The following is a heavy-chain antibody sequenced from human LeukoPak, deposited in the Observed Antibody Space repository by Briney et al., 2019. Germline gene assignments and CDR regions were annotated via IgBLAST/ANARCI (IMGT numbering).Heavy chain of an antibody. V-gene: IGHV4-39*01. D-gene: IGHD3-9*01. CDR3: ARHRYYDILTEAFDI. J-gene: IGHJ3*02. CDR1: GGSISSSSYY. CDR2: IYHSGST. Sequence: TSETLSLTCTVSGGSISSSSYYWGWIRQPPGKGLEWIGSIYHSGSTYYNPSLKSRVTISVDTSKNQFSLKLSSVTAADTAVYYCARHRYYDILTEAFDIWGQGTMVTVSS.